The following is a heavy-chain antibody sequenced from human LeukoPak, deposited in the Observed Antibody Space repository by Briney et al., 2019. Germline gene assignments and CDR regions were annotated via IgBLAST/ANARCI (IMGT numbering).Heavy chain of an antibody. CDR2: IYPIRCIT. CDR3: AKVMTTVTYHSFHI. V-gene: IGHV1-46*01. J-gene: IGHJ3*02. D-gene: IGHD4-17*01. Sequence: SVKVSCRASGYTFISYYMQWVRQVPGQGLEWMGIIYPIRCITTYAQNFQGTLPITRHTSTSTVFMDLSSLRSEYTAVYYCAKVMTTVTYHSFHIWGQGTIVTVSS. CDR1: GYTFISYY.